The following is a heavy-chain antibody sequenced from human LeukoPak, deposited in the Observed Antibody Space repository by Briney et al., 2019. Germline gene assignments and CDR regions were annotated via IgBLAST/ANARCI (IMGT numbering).Heavy chain of an antibody. CDR2: IIPIFGTA. Sequence: GASVKVSCKASGGTFSSYAISWVRQAPGQGLEWMGGIIPIFGTANYAQKFQGRVTITADKSTSTAYMELSSLRSEDTAVYYCARVEGDYYGSGSNAFDIWGQGTMVTVSS. J-gene: IGHJ3*02. CDR1: GGTFSSYA. V-gene: IGHV1-69*06. D-gene: IGHD3-10*01. CDR3: ARVEGDYYGSGSNAFDI.